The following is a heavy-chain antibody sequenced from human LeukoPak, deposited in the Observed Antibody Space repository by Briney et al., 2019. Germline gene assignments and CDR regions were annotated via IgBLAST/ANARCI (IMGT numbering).Heavy chain of an antibody. CDR2: ISAYNGNT. CDR3: AVGTGYSSSWYGRDYYYYGMDV. D-gene: IGHD6-13*01. Sequence: ASVKVSCKASGYTFTSYGISWVRQAPGQGLEWMGWISAYNGNTNYAQKLQGRVTMTTDTSTSTAYMELRSLRSDDTAVYYCAVGTGYSSSWYGRDYYYYGMDVWGRGTTVTVSS. J-gene: IGHJ6*02. CDR1: GYTFTSYG. V-gene: IGHV1-18*01.